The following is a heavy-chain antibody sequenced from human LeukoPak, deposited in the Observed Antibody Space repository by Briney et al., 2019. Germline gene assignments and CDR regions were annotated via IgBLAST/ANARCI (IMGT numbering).Heavy chain of an antibody. V-gene: IGHV3-21*01. CDR3: ARDQTDYETLTGYLFFDY. D-gene: IGHD3-9*01. J-gene: IGHJ4*02. CDR1: GFTFGTYS. CDR2: ISSSRSYI. Sequence: GGSLRLSCAASGFTFGTYSMNWVRQAPGKGLEWVSSISSSRSYIYYADSVKGRFTISRDNAKNSLYLQMNSLRAEDTAVYYCARDQTDYETLTGYLFFDYWGQGTLVTVSS.